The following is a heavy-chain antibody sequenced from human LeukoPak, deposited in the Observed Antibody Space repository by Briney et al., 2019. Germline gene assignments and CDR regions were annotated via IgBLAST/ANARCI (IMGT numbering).Heavy chain of an antibody. V-gene: IGHV4-59*08. J-gene: IGHJ4*02. D-gene: IGHD2-21*02. CDR2: IHYSGST. Sequence: SETLSLTCTGSGGSISSYYWTWIRQPPGKGLEWIGYIHYSGSTNYNPSLKSRVTMSVDTSKNQFSLRLSSVTAADTAVNYCARRAVTSIPYYFDYWGQGILVTVSS. CDR3: ARRAVTSIPYYFDY. CDR1: GGSISSYY.